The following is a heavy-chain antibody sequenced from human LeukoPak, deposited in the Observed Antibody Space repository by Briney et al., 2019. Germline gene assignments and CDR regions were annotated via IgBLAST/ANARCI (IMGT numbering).Heavy chain of an antibody. CDR2: INHSGST. CDR3: ARVYYDFWSGYPGLFDY. D-gene: IGHD3-3*01. Sequence: SETLSLTCAVYGGSFSGYYWSWIRQPPGKGLEWVGEINHSGSTNYNPSLKSRVTISVDTSKNQFSLKLSSVTAADTAVYYCARVYYDFWSGYPGLFDYWGQGTLVTVSS. CDR1: GGSFSGYY. V-gene: IGHV4-34*01. J-gene: IGHJ4*02.